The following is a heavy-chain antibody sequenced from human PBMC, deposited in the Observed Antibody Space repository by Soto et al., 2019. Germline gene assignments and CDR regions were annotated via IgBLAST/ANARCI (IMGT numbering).Heavy chain of an antibody. Sequence: GGSLRLSCAASGFTFSSYAMHWVRQAPGKGLEWVAVISYDGSNKYYADSVKGRFTISRDNSKNTLYLQMNSLRAEDTAVYYCATAESSSWYVEHVQPFDYWGQGTLVTVSS. CDR3: ATAESSSWYVEHVQPFDY. CDR1: GFTFSSYA. J-gene: IGHJ4*02. D-gene: IGHD6-13*01. CDR2: ISYDGSNK. V-gene: IGHV3-30-3*01.